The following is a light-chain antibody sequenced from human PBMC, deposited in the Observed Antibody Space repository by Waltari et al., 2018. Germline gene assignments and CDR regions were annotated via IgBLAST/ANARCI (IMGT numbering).Light chain of an antibody. Sequence: DIVMTQTPLSLPITPGEPASISCRSSQSLLHSNGNTYLHWYLQKPGQSPQLLIYGGSNRASGVPDRFRGSGSCTDFTLKISKGEAEDVGVYFCVQAIAFPLTFGGGTKVEIK. CDR1: QSLLHSNGNTY. CDR3: VQAIAFPLT. CDR2: GGS. V-gene: IGKV2-40*01. J-gene: IGKJ4*01.